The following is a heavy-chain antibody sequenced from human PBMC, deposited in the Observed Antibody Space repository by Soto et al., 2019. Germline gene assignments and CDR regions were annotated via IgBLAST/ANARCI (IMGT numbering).Heavy chain of an antibody. CDR2: INPSGGST. D-gene: IGHD2-2*01. CDR3: ARGPVVPAATGYYYYGMDV. V-gene: IGHV1-46*03. Sequence: GASVKVSCKASGYTFTSYYMHWVRQAPGQGLEWMGIINPSGGSTSYAQKFQGRVTMTRDTSTSTVYMELSSLRSEDTAVYYCARGPVVPAATGYYYYGMDVWGQGTAVTVSS. J-gene: IGHJ6*02. CDR1: GYTFTSYY.